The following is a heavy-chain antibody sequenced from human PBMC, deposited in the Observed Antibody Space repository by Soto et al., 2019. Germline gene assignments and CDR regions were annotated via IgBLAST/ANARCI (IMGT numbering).Heavy chain of an antibody. J-gene: IGHJ3*02. CDR1: GFTFRTYG. Sequence: VQLVESGGGVVQPGRSLRLSCAASGFTFRTYGIHWVRQAPGKGLEWVAVIWYDGNNKYYADSVKGRFTVSRDNTKNTLYLHMSSLRAEDTAVYYCAKEADSDAFDIWGQGTMVTVSS. CDR3: AKEADSDAFDI. D-gene: IGHD6-25*01. CDR2: IWYDGNNK. V-gene: IGHV3-33*03.